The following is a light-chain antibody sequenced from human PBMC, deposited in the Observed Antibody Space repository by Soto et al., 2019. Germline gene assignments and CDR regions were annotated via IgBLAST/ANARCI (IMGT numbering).Light chain of an antibody. CDR3: SSYTSSSTLV. CDR1: SSDVGGYNY. Sequence: QSALTQPASVSGSPGQSITISCTGTSSDVGGYNYVSWYQQHPGKAPKLMIYEVSNRPSGVSHRFSGSKSGNTASLTISGLQAEYEADYYCSSYTSSSTLVFGGGTKLTVL. J-gene: IGLJ2*01. CDR2: EVS. V-gene: IGLV2-14*01.